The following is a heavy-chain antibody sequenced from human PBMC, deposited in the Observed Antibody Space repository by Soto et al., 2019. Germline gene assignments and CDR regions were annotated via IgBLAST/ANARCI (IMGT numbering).Heavy chain of an antibody. J-gene: IGHJ6*03. V-gene: IGHV3-23*01. Sequence: SGWSLRLSCAASLFTFSSYARSWVLQSPFKVLELVSSIIRSSGRTYYADSVKGRFTISRDTSENTLHLQMDRLRAEDTAVYYCARDDVLCDGGRCYGVPLEVWGKGTTVTVSS. CDR3: ARDDVLCDGGRCYGVPLEV. CDR2: IIRSSGRT. D-gene: IGHD2-15*01. CDR1: LFTFSSYA.